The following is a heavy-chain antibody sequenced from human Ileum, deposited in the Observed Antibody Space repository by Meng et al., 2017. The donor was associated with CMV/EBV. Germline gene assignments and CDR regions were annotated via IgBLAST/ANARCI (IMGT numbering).Heavy chain of an antibody. D-gene: IGHD2-2*01. CDR2: SSSTGSTV. CDR3: EGSITRRHCHY. J-gene: IGHJ4*02. CDR1: GLTLSSYE. Sequence: GGSLRLSCAVSGLTLSSYEMNWVRQAPGKGLEWVSYSSSTGSTVFYADSVKGRFTISRDNAKNSLYLQMNSLRAEDTALYYCEGSITRRHCHYWGQGTLVTVSS. V-gene: IGHV3-48*03.